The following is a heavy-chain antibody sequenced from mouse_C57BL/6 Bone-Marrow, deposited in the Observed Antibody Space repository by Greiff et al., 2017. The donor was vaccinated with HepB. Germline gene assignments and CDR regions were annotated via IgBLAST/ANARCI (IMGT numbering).Heavy chain of an antibody. J-gene: IGHJ2*01. V-gene: IGHV1-81*01. Sequence: VQRVESGAELARPGASVKLSCKASGYTFISYGISWVKQRTGQGLEWIGEIYPRSGNTYYNEKFKGKATLTADKSSSTAYMELRSLTSEDSAVYFCARGYYPRTDFDYWGQGTTLTVSS. CDR2: IYPRSGNT. CDR3: ARGYYPRTDFDY. D-gene: IGHD1-1*01. CDR1: GYTFISYG.